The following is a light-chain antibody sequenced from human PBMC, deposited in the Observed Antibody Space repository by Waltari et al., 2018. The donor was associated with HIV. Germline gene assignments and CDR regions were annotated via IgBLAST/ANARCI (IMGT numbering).Light chain of an antibody. J-gene: IGLJ2*01. CDR3: NSRDSSGNQHVV. CDR2: GKN. Sequence: SSELTQDPAVSVALGQTVRITCQGDSLRSYYASWYQQKPGQAPVLFIYGKNNRPSGIPDRFSGSSSGNTASLTITGAQAEDEADYYCNSRDSSGNQHVVFGGGTKLTVL. CDR1: SLRSYY. V-gene: IGLV3-19*01.